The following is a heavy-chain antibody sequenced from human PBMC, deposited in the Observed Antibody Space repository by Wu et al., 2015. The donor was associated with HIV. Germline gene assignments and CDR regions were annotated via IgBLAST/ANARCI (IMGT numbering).Heavy chain of an antibody. J-gene: IGHJ4*02. Sequence: QVQLVQSGAEVKKPGASVNVSCKASGYSFTDYYIHWVRQAPGQGLEWMGWINPXSGGANYAQNFHGRVTMTRDTSINTAYMELSRLSSGDTAVYFCARDLSIVSPGXTSAGIQYWGLGFPGHSSPQ. CDR3: ARDLSIVSPGXTSAGIQY. V-gene: IGHV1-2*02. D-gene: IGHD6-13*01. CDR1: GYSFTDYY. CDR2: INPXSGGA.